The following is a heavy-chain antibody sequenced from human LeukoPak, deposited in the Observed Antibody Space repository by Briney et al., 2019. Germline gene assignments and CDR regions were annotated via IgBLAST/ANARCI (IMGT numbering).Heavy chain of an antibody. CDR1: GFTFNSHV. CDR2: ISSNGGST. Sequence: PGGSLRLSCSASGFTFNSHVMHWVRQAPGKGLEYVSLISSNGGSTYYADSVKDRFTITRDNSKNTLYLQMSSLRAEDTAVYYCARDRYGDHDYYYGMDVWGQGTTVTVSS. D-gene: IGHD4-17*01. J-gene: IGHJ6*02. V-gene: IGHV3-64D*09. CDR3: ARDRYGDHDYYYGMDV.